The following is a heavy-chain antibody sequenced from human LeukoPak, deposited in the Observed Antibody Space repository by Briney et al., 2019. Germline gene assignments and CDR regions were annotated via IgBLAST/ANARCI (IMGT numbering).Heavy chain of an antibody. CDR3: ARGYDKPDY. J-gene: IGHJ4*01. CDR2: IWYDGSNI. Sequence: GGSLRLSLAASGFTFGSYGMPWVRQAPGKGPEWVAVIWYDGSNIYYADSVKGRFTISRDNSKNTLFLQMNSLRAEDTAVYYCARGYDKPDYWGQGTLVTASS. D-gene: IGHD3-3*01. CDR1: GFTFGSYG. V-gene: IGHV3-33*01.